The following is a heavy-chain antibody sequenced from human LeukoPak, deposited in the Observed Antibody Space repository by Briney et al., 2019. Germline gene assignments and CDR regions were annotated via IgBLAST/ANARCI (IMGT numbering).Heavy chain of an antibody. V-gene: IGHV3-74*01. Sequence: QPGGSLRLSCAASGFTFSSYWMHWVRQAPGKGLVWVSRINSDGSSTSYADSVKGRFTISRDNAKNTLYLQMNSLGAEDTAVYYCASTIAVAATDYWGQGTLVTVSS. D-gene: IGHD6-19*01. J-gene: IGHJ4*02. CDR1: GFTFSSYW. CDR3: ASTIAVAATDY. CDR2: INSDGSST.